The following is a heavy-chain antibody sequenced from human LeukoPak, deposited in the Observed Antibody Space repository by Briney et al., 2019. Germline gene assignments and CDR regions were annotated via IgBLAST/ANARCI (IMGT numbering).Heavy chain of an antibody. V-gene: IGHV4-34*01. CDR3: ARVGVTTPYY. Sequence: PSETLSLTCAVYGGSFSGYYWSWIRQPPGKGLEWIGEINHSGSTNYNPSLKSRVTISVDTSKNQFSLKLSSVTAADTAVYHCARVGVTTPYYWGQGTLVTVSS. J-gene: IGHJ4*02. CDR1: GGSFSGYY. CDR2: INHSGST. D-gene: IGHD4-17*01.